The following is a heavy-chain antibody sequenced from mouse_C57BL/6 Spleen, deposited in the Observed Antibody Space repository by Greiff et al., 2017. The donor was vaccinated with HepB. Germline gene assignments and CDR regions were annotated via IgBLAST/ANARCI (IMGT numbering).Heavy chain of an antibody. Sequence: QVQLQQPGAELVRPGSSVKLSCKASGYTFTSYWMHWVKQRPIQGLEWIGNIDPSDSETHYNQKFKDKATLTVDKSSSTAYMQLSSLTSEDSAVYYCAREDGSSWGFAYWGQGTLVTVSA. CDR3: AREDGSSWGFAY. J-gene: IGHJ3*01. V-gene: IGHV1-52*01. CDR2: IDPSDSET. CDR1: GYTFTSYW. D-gene: IGHD1-1*01.